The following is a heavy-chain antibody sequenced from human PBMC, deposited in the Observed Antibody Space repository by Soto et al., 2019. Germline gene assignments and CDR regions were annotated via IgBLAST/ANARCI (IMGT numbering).Heavy chain of an antibody. Sequence: ASVKVSCKASGYTFTSYGISWVLQAPGQGLEWMGWISAYNGNTNYAQKLQGRVTMTTDTSTSTAYMKLRSLRSDDTAVYYCARDGGGSSFYYYYGMDVWGQGTTVTVSS. J-gene: IGHJ6*02. CDR3: ARDGGGSSFYYYYGMDV. V-gene: IGHV1-18*01. CDR1: GYTFTSYG. CDR2: ISAYNGNT. D-gene: IGHD2-15*01.